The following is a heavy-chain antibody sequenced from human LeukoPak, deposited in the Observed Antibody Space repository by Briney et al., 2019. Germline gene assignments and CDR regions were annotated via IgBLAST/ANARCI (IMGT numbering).Heavy chain of an antibody. CDR1: GGSFSGYY. CDR3: ARGATAMVTGVFDY. V-gene: IGHV4-34*01. CDR2: INHSGST. J-gene: IGHJ4*02. D-gene: IGHD5-18*01. Sequence: SETLSLTCAVYGGSFSGYYWSWIRQPPVKGLEWIGEINHSGSTHYNPSLKSRVTISVDTSKNQFSLKLSSVTAADTAVYYCARGATAMVTGVFDYWGQGTLVTVSS.